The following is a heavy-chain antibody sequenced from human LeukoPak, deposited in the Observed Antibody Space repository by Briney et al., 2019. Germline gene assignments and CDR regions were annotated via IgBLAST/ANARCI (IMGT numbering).Heavy chain of an antibody. Sequence: ASVKVSCKASGGTFSSYAISWVRQAPGQGLEWMGGIIPIFGTANYAQKFQGRVTITADKSTSTAYMELSSLRSEDTAVYYCARVKGAAGDAFDIWGQGTMVTVSS. CDR1: GGTFSSYA. CDR3: ARVKGAAGDAFDI. V-gene: IGHV1-69*06. J-gene: IGHJ3*02. D-gene: IGHD6-13*01. CDR2: IIPIFGTA.